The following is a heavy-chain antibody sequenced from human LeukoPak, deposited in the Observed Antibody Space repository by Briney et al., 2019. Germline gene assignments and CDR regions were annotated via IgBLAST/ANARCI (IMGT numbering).Heavy chain of an antibody. V-gene: IGHV1-18*01. CDR1: GYTFTGYG. CDR3: ARGALYCSGGSCYSTSYGMDV. D-gene: IGHD2-15*01. Sequence: GASVKVSCKASGYTFTGYGISWVRQAPGQGLEWMGWISAYNGNTNYAQKLQGRVTMTTDTSTSTAYMELRSLRSDDTAVYYCARGALYCSGGSCYSTSYGMDVWGQRTTVTVSS. J-gene: IGHJ6*02. CDR2: ISAYNGNT.